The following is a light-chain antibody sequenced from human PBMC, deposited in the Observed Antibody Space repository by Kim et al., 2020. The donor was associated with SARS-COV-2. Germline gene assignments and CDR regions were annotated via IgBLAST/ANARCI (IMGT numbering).Light chain of an antibody. Sequence: DIQMTQSPSSLSASVGDRVTITCRASLGISNYLAWYQQKPGRVPKLLIYAASTLQSGVPSRFSGSGSGTDFTLTISSLQPEDVATYFCQKYNSAPRTFGGGTKVDIK. V-gene: IGKV1-27*01. CDR3: QKYNSAPRT. CDR2: AAS. CDR1: LGISNY. J-gene: IGKJ4*01.